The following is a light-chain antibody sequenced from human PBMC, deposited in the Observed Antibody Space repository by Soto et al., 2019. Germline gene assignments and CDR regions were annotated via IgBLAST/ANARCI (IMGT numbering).Light chain of an antibody. J-gene: IGKJ2*01. Sequence: EIVLTQSPGTLSLSPGERATLSCRASQSVSSSYLAWYQQKPGQAPRLLIYGASSRATGIPDRFSGGGSGTDFTLTISRLEPEDFAVYYCPQYGSSTETFGQGTKLEIK. CDR2: GAS. CDR3: PQYGSSTET. CDR1: QSVSSSY. V-gene: IGKV3-20*01.